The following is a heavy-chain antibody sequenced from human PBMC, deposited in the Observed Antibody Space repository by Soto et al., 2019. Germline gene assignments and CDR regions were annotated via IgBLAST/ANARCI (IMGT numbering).Heavy chain of an antibody. D-gene: IGHD1-26*01. V-gene: IGHV3-49*04. CDR1: GFTFGDCS. J-gene: IGHJ5*02. CDR2: IRSKAYGGTT. Sequence: GSLRLSCTASGFTFGDCSMSWVRQAPGKGLEWVGLIRSKAYGGTTQYAASVKGRFTISRDDSKSIAYLQMNSLKTEDTAAYYCTRDGISGAYNWFDPWGQGTLVTVSS. CDR3: TRDGISGAYNWFDP.